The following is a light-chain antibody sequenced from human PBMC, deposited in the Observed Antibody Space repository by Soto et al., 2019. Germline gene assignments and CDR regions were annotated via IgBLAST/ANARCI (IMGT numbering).Light chain of an antibody. J-gene: IGKJ4*01. CDR2: DAS. CDR3: QQYDNYPLT. Sequence: DIQMTQSPSTLSASVGDRVTITCRASQSINNWLAWYQQKPGKAPKFLIYDASNLESGVPSRFRGSASGTEFTLTISSLQPDDFATYYCQQYDNYPLTFGGGNKVDI. CDR1: QSINNW. V-gene: IGKV1-5*01.